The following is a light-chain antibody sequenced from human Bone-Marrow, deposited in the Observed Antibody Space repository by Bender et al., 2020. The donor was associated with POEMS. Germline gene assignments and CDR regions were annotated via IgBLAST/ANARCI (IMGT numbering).Light chain of an antibody. Sequence: SYELTQPSSVSVSPGQTARITCSGDVVAKKYVRWFQQRPGQAPVVVIYEDSERPSGIPERFSGSSSGTTVTLTISGAQVEDEADYYCYSAAENNGVFGGGTKLTVL. CDR3: YSAAENNGV. CDR2: EDS. CDR1: VVAKKY. V-gene: IGLV3-27*01. J-gene: IGLJ3*02.